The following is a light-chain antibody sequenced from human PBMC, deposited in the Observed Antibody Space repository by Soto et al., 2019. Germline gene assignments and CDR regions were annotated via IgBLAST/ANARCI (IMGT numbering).Light chain of an antibody. J-gene: IGKJ1*01. CDR3: QQYSTYGRRT. CDR2: KAS. CDR1: QSISIW. V-gene: IGKV1-5*03. Sequence: DIQMTQSPSTLSASVGDRVSITFRASQSISIWLAWYQQKPGKAPKILIYKASSLESGVPSRFSGSGSGTEFALTVSSLQPDDFATYYCQQYSTYGRRTFGQGTEVDI.